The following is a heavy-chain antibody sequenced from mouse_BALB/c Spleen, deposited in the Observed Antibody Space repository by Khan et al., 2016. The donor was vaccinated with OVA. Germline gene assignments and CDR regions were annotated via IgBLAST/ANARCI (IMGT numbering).Heavy chain of an antibody. CDR3: AYSMLLYAMDC. CDR2: LDPANGNT. V-gene: IGHV14-3*02. Sequence: VQLKQSGAEFLKPGASVKLSCTVSGFNIKDTYMHWVKQRPEQGLEWLGRLDPANGNTKYDPNFQDQAPMTADTSSTTAYLLLSSLTSVDTGVSYCAYSMLLYAMDCWGQGTSVTGSS. CDR1: GFNIKDTY. J-gene: IGHJ4*01.